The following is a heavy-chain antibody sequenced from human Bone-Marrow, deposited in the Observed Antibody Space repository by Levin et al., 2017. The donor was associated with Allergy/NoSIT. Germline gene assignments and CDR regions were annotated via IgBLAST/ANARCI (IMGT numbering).Heavy chain of an antibody. CDR1: GGSISSGGYS. D-gene: IGHD6-19*01. CDR2: IYHSGST. J-gene: IGHJ5*02. Sequence: SETLSLTCAVSGGSISSGGYSWSWIRQPPGTGLEWIGHIYHSGSTYYNPSLKSRVTISVDRPKNQFSLKLNSVTAADTAVYYCAREYSSGWANRFDPWGQGTLVTVSS. CDR3: AREYSSGWANRFDP. V-gene: IGHV4-30-2*01.